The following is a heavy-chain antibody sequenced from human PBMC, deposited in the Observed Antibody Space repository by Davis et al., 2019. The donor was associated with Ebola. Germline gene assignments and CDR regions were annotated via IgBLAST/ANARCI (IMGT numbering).Heavy chain of an antibody. V-gene: IGHV3-9*01. CDR3: AKDSVYGMDV. CDR1: GFTFDAYA. J-gene: IGHJ6*02. CDR2: ISWNSGSI. Sequence: GGSLRLSCAASGFTFDAYAVHWVRQAPGKGLEWVSGISWNSGSIGYADSVKGRFTISRDNAKNSLYLQMNSLRAEDTALYYCAKDSVYGMDVWGQGTTVTVSS.